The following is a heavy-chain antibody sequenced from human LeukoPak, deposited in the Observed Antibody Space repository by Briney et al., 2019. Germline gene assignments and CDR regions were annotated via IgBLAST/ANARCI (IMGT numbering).Heavy chain of an antibody. CDR1: GGTFSSYA. V-gene: IGHV1-69*13. CDR2: IIPIFGTA. CDR3: ARGYNQLLWDSVSGDY. Sequence: GASVKVSCKASGGTFSSYAISWVRQAPGQGLGWMGGIIPIFGTANYAQKFQGRVTITADESTSTAYMELSSLRSEDTAVYYCARGYNQLLWDSVSGDYWGQGTLVTVSS. J-gene: IGHJ4*02. D-gene: IGHD2-2*01.